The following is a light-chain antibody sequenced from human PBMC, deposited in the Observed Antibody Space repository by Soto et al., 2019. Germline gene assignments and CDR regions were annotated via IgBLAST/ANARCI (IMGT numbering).Light chain of an antibody. J-gene: IGKJ4*01. V-gene: IGKV1-5*03. CDR3: HPYNTSPLT. Sequence: DIQMTQSPSTLSASVGDRVTITCRASQSISTWLAWYQQKPGKAPKLLIYKASKLEGGVPSRFSGSGSGTEFTITVSSLQPDHFATCYCHPYNTSPLTFGGGTTVEIK. CDR2: KAS. CDR1: QSISTW.